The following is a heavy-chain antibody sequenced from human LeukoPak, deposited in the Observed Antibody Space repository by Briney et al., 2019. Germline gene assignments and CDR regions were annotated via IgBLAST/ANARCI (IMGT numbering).Heavy chain of an antibody. V-gene: IGHV3-15*01. J-gene: IGHJ1*01. Sequence: GGSLRLSCAASGFTFSNAWMSWVRQAPGKGLEWVGRIKSKTDGGTTDYAAPVKGRFTISRDDSKNTLYLQMNSLKTEDTAVYYCAPAGRYYYDSSGYFFHHWGQGTLVTVSS. CDR2: IKSKTDGGTT. CDR1: GFTFSNAW. CDR3: APAGRYYYDSSGYFFHH. D-gene: IGHD3-22*01.